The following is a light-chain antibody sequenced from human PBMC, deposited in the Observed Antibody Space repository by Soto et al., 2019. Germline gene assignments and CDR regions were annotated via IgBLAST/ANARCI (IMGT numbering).Light chain of an antibody. J-gene: IGKJ1*01. CDR3: QQYGSSPRT. CDR2: GAS. V-gene: IGKV3-20*01. Sequence: EIVMTQSPDTLSVSPGDVATLCCRASQSVTSNLAWYQQKPGQAPSLLIYGASSRATGIPDRFSGSGSGTDFPLTISRLEPEEFAGYYCQQYGSSPRTFGQGTKWIS. CDR1: QSVTSN.